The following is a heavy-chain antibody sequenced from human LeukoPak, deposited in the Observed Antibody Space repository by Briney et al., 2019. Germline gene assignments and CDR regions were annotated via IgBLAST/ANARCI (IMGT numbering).Heavy chain of an antibody. CDR2: INPSDGNT. J-gene: IGHJ3*01. CDR1: EYTVTSYY. D-gene: IGHD5-12*01. V-gene: IGHV1-46*01. CDR3: ARDEYSGYDYDAFDV. Sequence: GASVKVSCKASEYTVTSYYLHWVRQAPGQGLEWLGIINPSDGNTVYAQKFQGRVTMSWDMSTSSVYMELSSLRSEDTAVYYCARDEYSGYDYDAFDVWGQGTMVTVSS.